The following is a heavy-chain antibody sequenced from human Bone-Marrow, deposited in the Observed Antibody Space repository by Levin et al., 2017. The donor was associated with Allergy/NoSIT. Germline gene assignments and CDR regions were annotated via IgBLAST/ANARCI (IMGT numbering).Heavy chain of an antibody. CDR3: VRLQSGRGDYYYFYMDV. D-gene: IGHD5-12*01. CDR1: GYSFINYW. CDR2: IYPGDSDT. J-gene: IGHJ6*03. V-gene: IGHV5-51*01. Sequence: GGSLRLSCKGSGYSFINYWIGWVRQMPGKGLEWMGIIYPGDSDTRYSPSFQGLVTVSVDNSINTAYLQWGSLVASDTAMYYCVRLQSGRGDYYYFYMDVWGKGTTVTVSS.